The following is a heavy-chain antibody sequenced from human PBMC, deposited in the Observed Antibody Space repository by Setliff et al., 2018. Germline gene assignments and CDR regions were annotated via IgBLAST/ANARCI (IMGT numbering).Heavy chain of an antibody. V-gene: IGHV4-59*01. CDR2: VYHNGNT. J-gene: IGHJ6*02. CDR1: GGSISPYF. CDR3: ARDRSAYSYGLDV. Sequence: LSLPCTVSGGSISPYFWSWVRQPPGKGLEWIGYVYHNGNTNFNPSLKSRVTMSVDTSKNQFALHLKSVTAADTAVYYCARDRSAYSYGLDVWGQGTTVTVSS. D-gene: IGHD2-15*01.